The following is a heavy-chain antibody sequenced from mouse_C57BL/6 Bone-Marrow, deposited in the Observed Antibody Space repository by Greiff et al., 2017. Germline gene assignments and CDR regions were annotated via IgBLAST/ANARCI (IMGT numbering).Heavy chain of an antibody. CDR3: ASSRLSDWYFDV. CDR1: GFNIKDYY. CDR2: IDPGDGET. Sequence: VQLQQSGAELVKPGASVKLSCTASGFNIKDYYMHWVKQRTEQGLEWIGRIDPGDGETKYAPKFQGKATITADTSSNTAYLQLSSLTSEDTAVYFCASSRLSDWYFDVWGTGTTVTVSS. D-gene: IGHD6-1*01. V-gene: IGHV14-2*01. J-gene: IGHJ1*03.